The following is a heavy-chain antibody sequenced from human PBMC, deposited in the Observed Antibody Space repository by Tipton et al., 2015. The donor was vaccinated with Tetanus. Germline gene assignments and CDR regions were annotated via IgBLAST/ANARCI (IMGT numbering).Heavy chain of an antibody. CDR2: IYFEGST. CDR3: ARHLYGHWFDP. V-gene: IGHV4-39*01. CDR1: GGSISDKKYY. D-gene: IGHD3-10*01. Sequence: TLSLTCTVSGGSISDKKYYWGWIRQPPGRGLEWIASIYFEGSTYYSPSLKSRVTIAVDRSQNVFSLNLTSVTAADTAVYYCARHLYGHWFDPWGQGALVTVSS. J-gene: IGHJ5*02.